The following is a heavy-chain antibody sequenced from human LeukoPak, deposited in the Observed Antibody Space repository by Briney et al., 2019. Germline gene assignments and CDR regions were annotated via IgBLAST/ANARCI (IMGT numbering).Heavy chain of an antibody. D-gene: IGHD6-13*01. CDR2: MNPNSGNT. V-gene: IGHV1-8*03. Sequence: GASVKVSCKASGYTFTSYDINWVRQATGQGLEWMGWMNPNSGNTGYAQKFQGRVTITRNTSISTAYMELSSLRSEDTAVYYCARGPAREWAAAENWYFDLWGRGTLVTVSS. CDR3: ARGPAREWAAAENWYFDL. CDR1: GYTFTSYD. J-gene: IGHJ2*01.